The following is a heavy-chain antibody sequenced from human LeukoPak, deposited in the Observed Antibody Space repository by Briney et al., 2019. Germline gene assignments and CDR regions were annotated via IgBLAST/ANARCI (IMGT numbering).Heavy chain of an antibody. Sequence: SETLSLTCAVYGGSFSGYYWSWIRQPPGKGLEWIGEINHSGSTNYNPSLESRVTISVDTSKNQFSLKLSSVTAADTAVYYCARGYSGYDYDPHFDYWGQGTLVTVSS. J-gene: IGHJ4*02. CDR2: INHSGST. V-gene: IGHV4-34*01. CDR1: GGSFSGYY. CDR3: ARGYSGYDYDPHFDY. D-gene: IGHD5-12*01.